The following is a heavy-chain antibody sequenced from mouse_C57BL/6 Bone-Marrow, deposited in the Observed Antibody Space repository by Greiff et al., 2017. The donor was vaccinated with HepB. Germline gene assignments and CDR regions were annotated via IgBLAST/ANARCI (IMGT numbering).Heavy chain of an antibody. CDR1: GYAFSSSW. V-gene: IGHV1-82*01. D-gene: IGHD2-1*01. J-gene: IGHJ2*01. Sequence: LMEPGASVKISCKASGYAFSSSWMNWVKQRTGKGLEWIGRIYPGDGDTNYNGKFKGKATLTADKSSSTAYMQLSSLTSEDSAVYFCAVYGNYDYWGQGTTLTVSS. CDR2: IYPGDGDT. CDR3: AVYGNYDY.